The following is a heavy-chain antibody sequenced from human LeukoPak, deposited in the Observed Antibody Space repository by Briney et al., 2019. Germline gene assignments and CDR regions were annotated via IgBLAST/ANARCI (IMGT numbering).Heavy chain of an antibody. CDR3: ARWSPNFDY. V-gene: IGHV4-59*08. CDR1: GGSISSYY. D-gene: IGHD2-15*01. CDR2: IYYSGST. Sequence: SETLSLTCTVSGGSISSYYWSWIRQPPGKGLEWIGYIYYSGSTNYNPSLKSRVTISVDTSKNQFSLKLSSVTAADTAVYYCARWSPNFDYWGQGTLVTVSS. J-gene: IGHJ4*02.